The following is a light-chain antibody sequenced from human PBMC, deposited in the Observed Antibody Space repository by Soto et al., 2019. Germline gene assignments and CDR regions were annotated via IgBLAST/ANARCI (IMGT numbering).Light chain of an antibody. CDR3: QVWDSSSDHVV. CDR1: NIGSKS. V-gene: IGLV3-21*04. Sequence: SYELTQPPSVSVAPGKTARITCGGNNIGSKSVHWYQQKPGQAPVLVIYYDSDRPSGIPELFSGSNSGNTATLTISRGEAGDEADYYCQVWDSSSDHVVFGGGTKLTVL. CDR2: YDS. J-gene: IGLJ2*01.